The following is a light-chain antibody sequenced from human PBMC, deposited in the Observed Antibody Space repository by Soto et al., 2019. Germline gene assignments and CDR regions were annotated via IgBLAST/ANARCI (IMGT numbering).Light chain of an antibody. J-gene: IGKJ1*01. V-gene: IGKV3-15*01. Sequence: EIVMTQSPATLSVSPGERATLSCRASQSVSTDLAWYQQKPGQAPRLVIHGASSRATGFPARFRGSGSGTEFTLTISSLQSEDCAVYYCQHYNRWPPTFGQGTKVEI. CDR2: GAS. CDR3: QHYNRWPPT. CDR1: QSVSTD.